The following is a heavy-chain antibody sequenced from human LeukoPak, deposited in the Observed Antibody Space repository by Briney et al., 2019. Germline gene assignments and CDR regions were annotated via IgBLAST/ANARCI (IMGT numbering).Heavy chain of an antibody. Sequence: GGSLRLSCAASGFTFRSYGMHWVRQAPGKGLEGVSYISTSGSTKYYADSVKGRFTISRDNAKNSLYLQMNSLRAEDTAVYYCARDRDPGYNDSSGYRRVNAFDIWGQGTMVTVSS. J-gene: IGHJ3*02. CDR3: ARDRDPGYNDSSGYRRVNAFDI. V-gene: IGHV3-48*04. CDR2: ISTSGSTK. CDR1: GFTFRSYG. D-gene: IGHD3-22*01.